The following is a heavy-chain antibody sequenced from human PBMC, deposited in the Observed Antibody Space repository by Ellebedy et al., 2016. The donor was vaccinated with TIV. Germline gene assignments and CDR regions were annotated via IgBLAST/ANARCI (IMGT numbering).Heavy chain of an antibody. J-gene: IGHJ4*02. V-gene: IGHV3-23*01. Sequence: PGGSLRLSCVGSGFTFSTYAMNWVRQAPGKGLEWVSGISGSGSSTFYTDSVKGRFTISRDNSKNTLYLQMNSLRAEDTDVYYGALRGTVRVYWGQGTLVAVSS. CDR3: ALRGTVRVY. CDR2: ISGSGSST. CDR1: GFTFSTYA. D-gene: IGHD3-16*01.